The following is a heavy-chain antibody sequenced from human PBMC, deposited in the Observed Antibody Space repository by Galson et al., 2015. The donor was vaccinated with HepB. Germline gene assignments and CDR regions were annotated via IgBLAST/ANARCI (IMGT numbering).Heavy chain of an antibody. CDR1: GGTFSNYA. V-gene: IGHV1-69*13. D-gene: IGHD3-22*01. Sequence: SVTVSCKASGGTFSNYAINWVRQAPGQGLEWMGQIIPILGIPHYAQEFQGRVTITADESTSTAYMHLSGLRSDDTALYYCARGRRLRGGGYSILSGDPLQSGGEGTLLTVSS. J-gene: IGHJ4*02. CDR3: ARGRRLRGGGYSILSGDPLQS. CDR2: IIPILGIP.